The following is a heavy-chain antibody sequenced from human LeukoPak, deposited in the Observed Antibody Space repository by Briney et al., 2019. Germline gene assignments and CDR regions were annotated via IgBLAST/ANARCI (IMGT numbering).Heavy chain of an antibody. J-gene: IGHJ3*01. CDR3: ARPWIVGASLGAFDL. Sequence: PSETLSLTCTVTGGSVRSGGYYWSWIRQSPGRGLEWIAYVSYSGSTNYNPSLKSRVTISVDASKNQFSLKLSSVTAADTAVHFCARPWIVGASLGAFDLWGQGTMVTVSS. V-gene: IGHV4-61*08. D-gene: IGHD1-26*01. CDR2: VSYSGST. CDR1: GGSVRSGGYY.